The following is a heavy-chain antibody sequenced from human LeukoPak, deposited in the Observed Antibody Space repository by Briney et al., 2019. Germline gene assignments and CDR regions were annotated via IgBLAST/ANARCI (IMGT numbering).Heavy chain of an antibody. CDR1: GGSFSRYY. Sequence: PSEILSLTCAVYGGSFSRYYWSWIRQSPGKGLEWIAEINHRGDTNYNPSVKSRVTISVDTSKNQFSLKVTSLTAADTAVYFCARGPTISETGYFDYWGQGTLVTVSS. CDR3: ARGPTISETGYFDY. CDR2: INHRGDT. V-gene: IGHV4-34*01. J-gene: IGHJ4*03. D-gene: IGHD1-1*01.